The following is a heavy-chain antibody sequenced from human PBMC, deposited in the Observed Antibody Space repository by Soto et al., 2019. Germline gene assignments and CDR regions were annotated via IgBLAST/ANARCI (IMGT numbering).Heavy chain of an antibody. J-gene: IGHJ5*02. D-gene: IGHD3-10*01. CDR3: ASPLLWNWFDP. V-gene: IGHV1-69*13. Sequence: SVKVSCKASGGTFSSYAISWVRQAPGQGLEWMGGIIPIFGTANYAQKFQGRVTITADESTSTAYMELSSLRSEDTAVYYCASPLLWNWFDPWGQGTLDPSPQ. CDR1: GGTFSSYA. CDR2: IIPIFGTA.